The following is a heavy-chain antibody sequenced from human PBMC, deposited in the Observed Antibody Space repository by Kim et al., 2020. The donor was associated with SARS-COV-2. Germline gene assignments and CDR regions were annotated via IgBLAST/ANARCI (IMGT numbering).Heavy chain of an antibody. CDR1: GFTFSNAW. V-gene: IGHV3-15*01. CDR3: TTRSHRHSGSFDY. D-gene: IGHD3-10*01. J-gene: IGHJ4*02. Sequence: GGSLRLSCAASGFTFSNAWMSWVRQAPGKGLEWVCRIKSKTDGGTTDYAAPVKGRFTISKDDSNITLYLQMNSLKTEDTAVYYCTTRSHRHSGSFDYWGQGTLVTVSS. CDR2: IKSKTDGGTT.